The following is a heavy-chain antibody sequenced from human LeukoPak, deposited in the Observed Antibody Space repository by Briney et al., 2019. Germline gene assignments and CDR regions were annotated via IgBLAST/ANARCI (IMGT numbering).Heavy chain of an antibody. CDR2: IYDSGST. V-gene: IGHV4-61*01. CDR1: GDSVSSGSYY. Sequence: SETLSLTCTVYGDSVSSGSYYWSWIRQPPGKGLEWIGYIYDSGSTNCNPSLKSRVTISLDTSKNQFSLKLSSVTAADTAVYYCARDQVPDAFDIWGQGTMVTVSS. D-gene: IGHD2-2*01. J-gene: IGHJ3*02. CDR3: ARDQVPDAFDI.